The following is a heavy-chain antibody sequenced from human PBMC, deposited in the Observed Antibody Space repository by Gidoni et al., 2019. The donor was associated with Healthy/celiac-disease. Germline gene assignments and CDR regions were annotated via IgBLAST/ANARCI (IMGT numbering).Heavy chain of an antibody. J-gene: IGHJ4*02. CDR1: GGSISSSSYY. CDR3: AGRVVITPTDDY. CDR2: IYYSGST. D-gene: IGHD3-22*01. Sequence: QLQLQASGPGLVKPSETLSLTCTVSGGSISSSSYYWGWSRQPPGKGLELIGSIYYSGSTYYNPSLKSRVTISVDTSKNQFSLKLSSVTAADTAVYYCAGRVVITPTDDYWGQGTLVTVSS. V-gene: IGHV4-39*07.